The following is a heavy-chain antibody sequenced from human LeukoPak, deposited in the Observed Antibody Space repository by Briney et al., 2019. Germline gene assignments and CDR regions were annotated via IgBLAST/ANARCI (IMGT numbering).Heavy chain of an antibody. CDR3: ASEFREDHSGSQYFQH. CDR1: GFSFSSYA. V-gene: IGHV3-30*04. Sequence: GGSLRLSCAASGFSFSSYAMHWVRQAPGKGLEWVAFMSYDGNEKHYADSVKGRFTISRDNSKNTLYLQMNSLRAEDTAVYFCASEFREDHSGSQYFQHWGQAPWSASPQ. CDR2: MSYDGNEK. D-gene: IGHD5-12*01. J-gene: IGHJ1*01.